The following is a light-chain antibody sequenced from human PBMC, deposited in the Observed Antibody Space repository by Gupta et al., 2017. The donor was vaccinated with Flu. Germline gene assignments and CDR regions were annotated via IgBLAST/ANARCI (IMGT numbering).Light chain of an antibody. CDR2: QDS. Sequence: SYELTQPPSVSVSPGQTASITCSGDKSGDKYACWYQQKPGQSPVLVIYQDSKRPSGIPERFSGSNSGNTATPTISGTQAMDEADYYCQAWDSSTEVFGTGTKVTVL. CDR3: QAWDSSTEV. V-gene: IGLV3-1*01. CDR1: KSGDKY. J-gene: IGLJ1*01.